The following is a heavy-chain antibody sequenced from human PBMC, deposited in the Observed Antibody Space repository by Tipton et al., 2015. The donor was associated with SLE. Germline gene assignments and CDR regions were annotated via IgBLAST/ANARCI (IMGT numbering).Heavy chain of an antibody. Sequence: TLSLTCAVYGGSFSGYYWSWIRQPPGKGLEWIGEINHSGSTISVDTSKNQFSLKLSSVTAADTAVYYCARGRYCSSTSCFSRYYYYYMDVWGKGTTVTVSS. CDR1: GGSFSGYY. D-gene: IGHD2-2*01. J-gene: IGHJ6*03. CDR3: ARGRYCSSTSCFSRYYYYYMDV. CDR2: INHSG. V-gene: IGHV4-34*01.